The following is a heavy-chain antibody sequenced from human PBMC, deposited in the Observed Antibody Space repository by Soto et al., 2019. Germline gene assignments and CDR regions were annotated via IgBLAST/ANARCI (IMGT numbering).Heavy chain of an antibody. V-gene: IGHV4-31*03. CDR2: IFYTGSA. CDR3: ESDHAYRRSFEY. D-gene: IGHD3-16*01. J-gene: IGHJ4*02. CDR1: GASISSGRHY. Sequence: PSETLSLTCTVSGASISSGRHYWSWIRQHPGKGLEWIGYIFYTGSAYYSPSFESRVAISIDTSKNQFSLTLSSVTAADTAVYYCESDHAYRRSFEYWGQGALVPVSS.